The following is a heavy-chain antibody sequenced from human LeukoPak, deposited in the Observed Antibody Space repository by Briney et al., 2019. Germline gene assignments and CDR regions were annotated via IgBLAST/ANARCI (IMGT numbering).Heavy chain of an antibody. D-gene: IGHD3-22*01. J-gene: IGHJ4*02. V-gene: IGHV3-23*01. CDR3: AKRRPYYDSSGYLDY. CDR1: GFIFSSNA. CDR2: ISNSGDST. Sequence: GGPLRLSCAASGFIFSSNAMSWVRQAPGKGLEWVSGISNSGDSTYYADSVRGRFTISRDNSKNTLYLQMNTLRAEDTAVYYCAKRRPYYDSSGYLDYWGQGTLVTVSS.